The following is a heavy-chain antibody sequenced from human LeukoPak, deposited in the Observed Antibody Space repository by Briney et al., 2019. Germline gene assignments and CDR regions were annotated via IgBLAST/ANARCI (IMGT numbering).Heavy chain of an antibody. D-gene: IGHD3-16*01. Sequence: PTGGSLRLSCAASGFTFSSYSMNWVRQAPGKGLEWVPYISSSGSTIYYADSVKGRFTISRDTAKNSLYLQLNTLRAEDTAVYYCARGGTYFDYWGQGTLVTVSS. CDR2: ISSSGSTI. CDR3: ARGGTYFDY. V-gene: IGHV3-48*04. CDR1: GFTFSSYS. J-gene: IGHJ4*02.